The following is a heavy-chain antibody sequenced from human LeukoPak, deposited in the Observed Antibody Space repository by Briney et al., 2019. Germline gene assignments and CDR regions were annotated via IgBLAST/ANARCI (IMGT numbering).Heavy chain of an antibody. D-gene: IGHD2-2*01. J-gene: IGHJ3*02. CDR1: GFTFSSYS. CDR2: ISSSSSTI. V-gene: IGHV3-48*04. Sequence: GGSLRLSCAASGFTFSSYSMNWVRQAPGKGLEGVSYISSSSSTIYYADSVKGRFTISRDNAKNSLYLQMNSLRAEDTAVYYCARERGVVRDAFDIWGQGTMVTVSS. CDR3: ARERGVVRDAFDI.